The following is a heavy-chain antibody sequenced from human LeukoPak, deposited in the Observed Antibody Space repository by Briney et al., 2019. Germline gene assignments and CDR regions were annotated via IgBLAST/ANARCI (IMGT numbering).Heavy chain of an antibody. CDR3: VRDWGYDSSGYWQKYFDT. CDR1: GFTFTTFW. J-gene: IGHJ4*02. D-gene: IGHD3-22*01. Sequence: GGSLRLSCATSGFTFTTFWMHWVRQAPGKGLVWVSRINHDGSNTNYADSVKGRFTISRDNAKNTVYLQINSLRAEDTAVYYCVRDWGYDSSGYWQKYFDTWGQGTLVTVSS. CDR2: INHDGSNT. V-gene: IGHV3-74*01.